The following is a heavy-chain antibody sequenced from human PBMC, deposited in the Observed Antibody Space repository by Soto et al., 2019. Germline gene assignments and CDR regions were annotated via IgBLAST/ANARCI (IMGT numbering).Heavy chain of an antibody. CDR3: ARDILSGGAYPDA. CDR2: ISSGSSYI. CDR1: GFTFSTYT. Sequence: GGSLRLSCAASGFTFSTYTMNWVRQAPGKGLEWISSISSGSSYIYYAGSVKGRFTISRDNAKNSLFLQMNSLRADDTAVYYCARDILSGGAYPDAWGQGTKVTVSS. V-gene: IGHV3-21*01. D-gene: IGHD3-10*01. J-gene: IGHJ5*02.